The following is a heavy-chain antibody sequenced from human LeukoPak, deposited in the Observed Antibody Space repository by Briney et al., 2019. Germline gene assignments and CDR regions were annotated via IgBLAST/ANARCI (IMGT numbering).Heavy chain of an antibody. CDR3: AALDGSYYPKSAY. CDR2: IAVGSGNT. Sequence: ASVKVSCKASGFTFTSSAMQWVRQARGQRLEWIGWIAVGSGNTNYAQKFQERVTITRDMSTSTAYMELSSLRSEGTAVYYCAALDGSYYPKSAYWGQGTLVTVSS. J-gene: IGHJ4*02. V-gene: IGHV1-58*02. D-gene: IGHD1-26*01. CDR1: GFTFTSSA.